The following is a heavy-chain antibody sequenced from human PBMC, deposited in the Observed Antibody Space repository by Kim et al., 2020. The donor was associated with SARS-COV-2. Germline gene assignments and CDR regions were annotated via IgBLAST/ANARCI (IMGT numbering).Heavy chain of an antibody. CDR3: AKDAGTTRWDY. V-gene: IGHV3-21*01. D-gene: IGHD2-15*01. J-gene: IGHJ4*02. CDR1: GSTSSSFA. Sequence: GGSLRLSCAASGSTSSSFAMNWVRQAPGKGLEWVSAFRSSGSTKYYADSVKGRFTISRDNAKNSLYLQMNSLRAEDTAVYYCAKDAGTTRWDYWGQGTLVTVSS. CDR2: FRSSGSTK.